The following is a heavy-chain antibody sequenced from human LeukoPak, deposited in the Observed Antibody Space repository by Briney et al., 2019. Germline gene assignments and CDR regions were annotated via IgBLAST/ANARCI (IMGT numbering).Heavy chain of an antibody. J-gene: IGHJ6*03. CDR2: ISAYNGNT. V-gene: IGHV1-18*01. CDR1: GYTFTSYG. CDR3: ARYPGIAAAGFHYYYMDV. Sequence: GASVKVSCKASGYTFTSYGISWVRQAPGQGLEWMGWISAYNGNTNYAQKLQGRVTMTTDTSTSTAYMELRSLRSDDTAVYHCARYPGIAAAGFHYYYMDVWGKGTTVTISS. D-gene: IGHD6-13*01.